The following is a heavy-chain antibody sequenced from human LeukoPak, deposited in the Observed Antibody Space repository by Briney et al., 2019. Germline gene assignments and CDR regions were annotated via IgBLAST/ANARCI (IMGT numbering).Heavy chain of an antibody. Sequence: GGSLRLSCAASGFTFSSYGMHWVRQAPGKGLEWVAFIRYDGSNKCYADSVKGRFTISRDNSKNTLYLQMNSLRAEDTAVYYCAKVASSYGSGSYFDYWGQGTLVTVSS. CDR3: AKVASSYGSGSYFDY. CDR2: IRYDGSNK. J-gene: IGHJ4*02. D-gene: IGHD3-10*01. V-gene: IGHV3-30*02. CDR1: GFTFSSYG.